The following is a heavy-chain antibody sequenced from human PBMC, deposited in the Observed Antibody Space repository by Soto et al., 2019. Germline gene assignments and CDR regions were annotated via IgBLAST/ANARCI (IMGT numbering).Heavy chain of an antibody. Sequence: GASVKVSCKASGYTFTSYYMHWVRQAPGQGLEWMGIINPNSGNTGYAQKFQGRVTMTRNTSISTAYMELSSLRSEDTAVYYCARGYCSSTSCYSRYYYYMDVWGKGTTVTVSS. D-gene: IGHD2-2*01. V-gene: IGHV1-8*02. CDR1: GYTFTSYY. CDR3: ARGYCSSTSCYSRYYYYMDV. CDR2: INPNSGNT. J-gene: IGHJ6*03.